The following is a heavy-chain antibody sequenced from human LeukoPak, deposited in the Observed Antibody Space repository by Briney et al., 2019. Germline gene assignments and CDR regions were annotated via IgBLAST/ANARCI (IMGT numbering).Heavy chain of an antibody. D-gene: IGHD5-12*01. CDR2: ISGGSSSV. CDR1: GFPFSSYT. V-gene: IGHV3-48*02. J-gene: IGHJ4*02. CDR3: ARKYGGYADY. Sequence: GGSLRLSCAASGFPFSSYTMNWVRQAPGKGLEWVSHISGGSSSVYYADSVKGRFTISRDNAKNSLYLQMNSLRDEDTAVYYCARKYGGYADYWGQGTLVTVSS.